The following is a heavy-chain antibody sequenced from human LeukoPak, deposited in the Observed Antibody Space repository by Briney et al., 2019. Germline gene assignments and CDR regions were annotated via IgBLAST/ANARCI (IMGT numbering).Heavy chain of an antibody. V-gene: IGHV1-18*04. CDR1: GYIFTGYY. CDR2: ISAYNGNT. J-gene: IGHJ4*02. Sequence: ASVKVSCKASGYIFTGYYMHWVRQAPGQGLEWMGWISAYNGNTNYAQKLQGRVTMTTDTSTSTAYMELRSLRSDDTAVYYCARDRADVVVTAIQDYWGQGTLVTVSS. CDR3: ARDRADVVVTAIQDY. D-gene: IGHD2-21*02.